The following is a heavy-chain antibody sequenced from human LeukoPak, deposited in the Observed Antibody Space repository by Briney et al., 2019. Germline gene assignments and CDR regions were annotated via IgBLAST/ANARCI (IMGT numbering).Heavy chain of an antibody. CDR3: AGPSGYSYGFFY. CDR1: GFTFSSYS. D-gene: IGHD5-18*01. V-gene: IGHV3-21*01. CDR2: ISSSSSYI. J-gene: IGHJ4*02. Sequence: GGSLRLSCAASGFTFSSYSMNWVRQAPGKGLEWVSSISSSSSYIYYADSVKGQFTISRDNAKNSLYLQMNSLRAEDTAVYYCAGPSGYSYGFFYWGQGTLVTVSS.